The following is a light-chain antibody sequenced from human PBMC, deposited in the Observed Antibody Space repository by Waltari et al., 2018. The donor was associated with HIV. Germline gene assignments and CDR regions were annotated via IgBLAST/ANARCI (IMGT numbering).Light chain of an antibody. J-gene: IGKJ2*01. CDR2: KAS. CDR1: QSIRSW. V-gene: IGKV1-5*03. Sequence: DIQMTQSPSTLSASVGDRVPITCRASQSIRSWLAWYQQKPGKAPKLLIYKASILESGVPSRFSGSGSGTEFTLTISSLQPDDFATYYCQQYNSYSYTFGQGTKLEIK. CDR3: QQYNSYSYT.